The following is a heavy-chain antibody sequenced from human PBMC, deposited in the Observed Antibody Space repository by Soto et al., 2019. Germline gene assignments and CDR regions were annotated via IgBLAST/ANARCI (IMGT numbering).Heavy chain of an antibody. CDR2: IYWDDDK. V-gene: IGHV2-5*02. J-gene: IGHJ5*02. D-gene: IGHD3-10*01. CDR1: GFSLSTSGVG. Sequence: QITLKESGPTLVKPTQTLTLTCTFSGFSLSTSGVGVGWIRQPPGKALEWLALIYWDDDKRYSPSLKSRLTTPTDTSKTQGVLTKPNMDPLDTGTYYCAPSPPLYNPASYLASWGQGTLVTVSS. CDR3: APSPPLYNPASYLAS.